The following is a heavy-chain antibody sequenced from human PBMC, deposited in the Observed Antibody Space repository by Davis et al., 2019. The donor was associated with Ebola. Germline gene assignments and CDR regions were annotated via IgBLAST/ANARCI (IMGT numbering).Heavy chain of an antibody. J-gene: IGHJ6*02. V-gene: IGHV3-66*01. CDR1: GLSVTDNY. D-gene: IGHD3-3*01. CDR2: MYPGGGT. Sequence: GGSLRLSCAASGLSVTDNYMSWVRQAPGKGLEWVSIMYPGGGTSYADSVRGRFSISRDNSKNTLYLQMNSLRAEDTAVYYCARDLALFGVLGHGTDVWGQGTTVAVSS. CDR3: ARDLALFGVLGHGTDV.